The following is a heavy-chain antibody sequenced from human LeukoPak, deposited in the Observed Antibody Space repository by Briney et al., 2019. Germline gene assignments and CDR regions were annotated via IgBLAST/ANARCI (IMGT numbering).Heavy chain of an antibody. Sequence: SGGSLRLSCAASGFTFDDYALHWGRPAPGKGLEWVSGISWNSGSIGYADSVKGRFTISRDNAKNSLYLQMNSLRAEDTALYYCAKDYYDSSGYLRFDYWGQGTLVTVSS. J-gene: IGHJ4*02. CDR1: GFTFDDYA. D-gene: IGHD3-22*01. V-gene: IGHV3-9*01. CDR2: ISWNSGSI. CDR3: AKDYYDSSGYLRFDY.